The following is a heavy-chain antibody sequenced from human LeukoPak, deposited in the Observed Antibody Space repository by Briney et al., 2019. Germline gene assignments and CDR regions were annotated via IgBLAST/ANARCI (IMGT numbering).Heavy chain of an antibody. CDR3: AKDYYDSRGGFDY. J-gene: IGHJ4*02. V-gene: IGHV3-7*03. D-gene: IGHD3-22*01. CDR2: INQDGSEK. CDR1: GFTFSSYG. Sequence: PGGSLRLSCAASGFTFSSYGMHWVRQAPGKGLEWVANINQDGSEKYYVDSVKGRFAISRDNAKNSLYLQMNSLRAEDTAVYYCAKDYYDSRGGFDYWGQGTLVTVSS.